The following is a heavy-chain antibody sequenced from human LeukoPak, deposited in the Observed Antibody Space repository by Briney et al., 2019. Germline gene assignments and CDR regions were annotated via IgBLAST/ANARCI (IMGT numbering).Heavy chain of an antibody. CDR3: ARYPTARQFDY. Sequence: GGSLRLSCAASGFTFSSYWMSWVRQAPGKGLEWVANIKQDGSEKYYVDSVKGRFTISRDNAKNSLYLQMDYLRAEDTAVYYCARYPTARQFDYWGQGSLVTVSS. CDR1: GFTFSSYW. V-gene: IGHV3-7*01. CDR2: IKQDGSEK. D-gene: IGHD2-21*02. J-gene: IGHJ4*02.